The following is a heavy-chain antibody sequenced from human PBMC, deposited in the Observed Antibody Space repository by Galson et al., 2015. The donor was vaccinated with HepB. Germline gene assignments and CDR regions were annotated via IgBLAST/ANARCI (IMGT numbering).Heavy chain of an antibody. J-gene: IGHJ4*02. D-gene: IGHD2-2*01. V-gene: IGHV3-30-3*01. CDR1: GFTFSTYA. CDR2: ISYDGSNK. Sequence: SLRLSCAASGFTFSTYAMHWVRQAPGKGLEWVAVISYDGSNKYYADSVKGRFTISRDNSKTTLYLQMNSLRAEDTAVYSCVRDQGYCSSNRCYAFDYWGQGTLVTVSS. CDR3: VRDQGYCSSNRCYAFDY.